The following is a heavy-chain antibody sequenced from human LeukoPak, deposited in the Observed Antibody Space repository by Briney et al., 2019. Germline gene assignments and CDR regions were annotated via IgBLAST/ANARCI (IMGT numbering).Heavy chain of an antibody. J-gene: IGHJ4*02. D-gene: IGHD3-16*01. CDR1: GYTFTSYA. CDR3: AEGDPGYFDY. V-gene: IGHV7-4-1*02. Sequence: ASVKVSCKASGYTFTSYAMNWVRQAPGQGLEWMGWINTNTGNPTYAQDFTGRFVFSLDTSVGTTYLQISSLKAEDTAVYYCAEGDPGYFDYWGQGTLATVSS. CDR2: INTNTGNP.